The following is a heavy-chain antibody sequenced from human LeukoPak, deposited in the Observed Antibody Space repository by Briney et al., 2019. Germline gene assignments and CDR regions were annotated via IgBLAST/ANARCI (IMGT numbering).Heavy chain of an antibody. CDR1: GGTFSSYA. CDR3: ARWGYDSSGYYGRGYYYYYMDV. J-gene: IGHJ6*03. V-gene: IGHV1-69*13. Sequence: SVKVSCKASGGTFSSYAIGWVRQAPGQGLEWMGGIIPIFGTANYAQKFQGRVTITADESTSTAYMELSSLRSEDTAVYYCARWGYDSSGYYGRGYYYYYMDVWGKGTTVTVSS. CDR2: IIPIFGTA. D-gene: IGHD3-22*01.